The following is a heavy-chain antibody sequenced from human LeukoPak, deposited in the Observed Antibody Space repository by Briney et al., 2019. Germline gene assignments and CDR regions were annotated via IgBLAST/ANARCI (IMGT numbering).Heavy chain of an antibody. CDR1: GGSISSSSYY. Sequence: SETLSLTCTVSGGSISSSSYYWGWIRQPPGKGLEWIGEINHSGSTNYNPSLKSRVTISVDTSKNQFSLKLSSVSAADTAVYYCARGRMVPAAPAYVAFDIWGQGTMVTVSS. CDR2: INHSGST. D-gene: IGHD2-2*01. J-gene: IGHJ3*02. CDR3: ARGRMVPAAPAYVAFDI. V-gene: IGHV4-39*07.